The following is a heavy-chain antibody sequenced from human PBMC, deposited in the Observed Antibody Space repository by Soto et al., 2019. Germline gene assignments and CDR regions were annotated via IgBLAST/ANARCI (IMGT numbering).Heavy chain of an antibody. V-gene: IGHV2-5*01. D-gene: IGHD6-19*01. CDR3: AHRLVDSSGWYFEY. CDR2: IYWNDDK. Sequence: GSFHTLVNPTQTLTLTCTFSGFSLITLGVCVGCTLRPPGKALEWLALIYWNDDKRYSPSLKSRLTITKDTSKNQVVLTMTNMDPVDTATYYCAHRLVDSSGWYFEYWGQGTLVTVSS. J-gene: IGHJ4*02. CDR1: GFSLITLGVC.